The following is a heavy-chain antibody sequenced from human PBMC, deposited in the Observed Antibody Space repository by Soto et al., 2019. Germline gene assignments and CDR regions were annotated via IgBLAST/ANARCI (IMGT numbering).Heavy chain of an antibody. D-gene: IGHD4-4*01. Sequence: LRLSCAASGFTVSSYYMSWVRQAPGKGLEWVSVIYSGGSTSYADSVKGRFTISRDTSKNTVYLQMNSLRAEDTAVYYCARDLGRDSKQHWGQGTLVTVSS. J-gene: IGHJ1*01. CDR3: ARDLGRDSKQH. CDR2: IYSGGST. CDR1: GFTVSSYY. V-gene: IGHV3-53*01.